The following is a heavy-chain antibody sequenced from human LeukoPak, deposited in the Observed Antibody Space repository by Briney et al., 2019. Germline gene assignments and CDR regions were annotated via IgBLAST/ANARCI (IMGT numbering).Heavy chain of an antibody. D-gene: IGHD6-13*01. J-gene: IGHJ4*02. CDR1: GFIFSSYW. CDR3: ARVGQQLVKKRFDY. V-gene: IGHV3-74*01. CDR2: INSDGSST. Sequence: GGSLRLSCAASGFIFSSYWMHWVRQAPGKGLVWVSRINSDGSSTSYADSVKGRFTISRDNAKNTLYLQMNSLRAENTAVYYCARVGQQLVKKRFDYWGQGTLVTVSS.